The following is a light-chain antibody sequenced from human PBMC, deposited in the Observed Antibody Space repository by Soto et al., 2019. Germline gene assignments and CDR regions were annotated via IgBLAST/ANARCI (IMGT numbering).Light chain of an antibody. CDR2: AAS. CDR1: QNIDTY. Sequence: DIQMTQSPSSLSASFGDRVTLTCRASQNIDTYLNWYQQKPGTAPKLLMYAASSLHSGVPSRFSGSGSGTDFPLTISSLQPEDFATYHCQQSHTTPYTFGQGTKLEI. V-gene: IGKV1-39*01. CDR3: QQSHTTPYT. J-gene: IGKJ2*01.